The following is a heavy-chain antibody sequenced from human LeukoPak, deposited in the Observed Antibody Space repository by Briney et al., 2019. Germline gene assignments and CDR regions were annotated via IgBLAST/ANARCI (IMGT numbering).Heavy chain of an antibody. V-gene: IGHV3-53*01. Sequence: GGSLRLSCAVSGFNVRSNYMTWFRQAPGKGLEWVSVLHSGGDTYYADSVRGRFTISRDNSENMLFLQMNGLRADDPAIYYCARGKVYYYYDYWGQGTLVTVSS. D-gene: IGHD5/OR15-5a*01. CDR3: ARGKVYYYYDY. CDR1: GFNVRSNY. CDR2: LHSGGDT. J-gene: IGHJ4*02.